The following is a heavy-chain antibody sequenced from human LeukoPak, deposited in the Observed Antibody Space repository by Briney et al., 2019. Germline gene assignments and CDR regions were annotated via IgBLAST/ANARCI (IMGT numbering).Heavy chain of an antibody. CDR3: ARAVSGRFDY. J-gene: IGHJ4*02. CDR1: GGSMSPYH. D-gene: IGHD6-19*01. V-gene: IGHV4-59*08. CDR2: IYYSGST. Sequence: SETLSLTCTVSGGSMSPYHWSWIRQPPGKGLEWTGYIYYSGSTNYNPSLKSRVSISVDTSKNQFSLKLSSVTAADTAMYYCARAVSGRFDYWGQGTLVTVSS.